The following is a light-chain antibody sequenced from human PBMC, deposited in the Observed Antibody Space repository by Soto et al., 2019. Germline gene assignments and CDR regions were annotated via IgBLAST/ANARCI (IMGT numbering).Light chain of an antibody. V-gene: IGKV1D-16*01. CDR3: KQYISYPIT. Sequence: DIQMTQSPSSLSASVGDRVTITCRASQGISKSLAWYQQKAEKAPKSLIYAAYSLQSGVQSRFSGSGSGTEFTLTIRSLQPEDFATYYCKQYISYPITVGQGTRLDNK. CDR2: AAY. J-gene: IGKJ5*01. CDR1: QGISKS.